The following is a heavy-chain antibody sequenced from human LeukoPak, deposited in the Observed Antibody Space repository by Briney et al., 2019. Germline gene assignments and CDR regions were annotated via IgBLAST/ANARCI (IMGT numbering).Heavy chain of an antibody. J-gene: IGHJ4*02. CDR2: ISAYNGNT. Sequence: ASVKVSCKASGYTFTSYGISWVRQAPGQGLEWMGWISAYNGNTNYAQKFQGRVTMTRNTSISTAYMELSSLRSEDTAVYYCARAIVVVIPDYWGQGTLVTVSS. CDR3: ARAIVVVIPDY. V-gene: IGHV1-18*01. CDR1: GYTFTSYG. D-gene: IGHD3-22*01.